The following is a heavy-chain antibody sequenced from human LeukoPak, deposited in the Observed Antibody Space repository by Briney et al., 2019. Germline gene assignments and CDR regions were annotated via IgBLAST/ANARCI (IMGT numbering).Heavy chain of an antibody. CDR2: ISSSSSTI. CDR1: GFTFSDYY. CDR3: ARDLHYDILTGYRFRGWFDP. D-gene: IGHD3-9*01. J-gene: IGHJ5*02. V-gene: IGHV3-11*04. Sequence: GGSLRLSCAASGFTFSDYYMSWIRQAPGKGLEWVSYISSSSSTIYYADSVKGRFTISRDNAKNSLYLQMNSLRAEDTAVYYCARDLHYDILTGYRFRGWFDPWGQGTLVTVSS.